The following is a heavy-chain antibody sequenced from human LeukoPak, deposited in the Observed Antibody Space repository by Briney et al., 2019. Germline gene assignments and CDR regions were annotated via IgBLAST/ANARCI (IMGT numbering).Heavy chain of an antibody. CDR3: ARVSRDDFWSGYYGPIDY. V-gene: IGHV4-30-4*08. CDR1: GGSISSGDYH. Sequence: PSETLSLTCTVSGGSISSGDYHWSWIRQPPGKGLEWIGYIYYSGSTYYNPSLKSRVTISVDTSKNQFSLKLSSVTAADTAVYYCARVSRDDFWSGYYGPIDYWGQGTLVTVSS. D-gene: IGHD3-3*01. J-gene: IGHJ4*02. CDR2: IYYSGST.